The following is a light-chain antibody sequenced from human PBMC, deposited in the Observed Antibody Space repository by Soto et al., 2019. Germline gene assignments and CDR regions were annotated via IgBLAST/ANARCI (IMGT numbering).Light chain of an antibody. CDR3: QSYDISLSGYV. Sequence: QSVLTQPPSVSEAPGQRVTISCTGSSSNIGAGYEAHWYQQVPGTAPKLLIYENNNRPSGVPDRFSGSKSGTSASLAITGLQAEDEADYYCQSYDISLSGYVFGTGTKLTVL. J-gene: IGLJ1*01. CDR2: ENN. CDR1: SSNIGAGYE. V-gene: IGLV1-40*01.